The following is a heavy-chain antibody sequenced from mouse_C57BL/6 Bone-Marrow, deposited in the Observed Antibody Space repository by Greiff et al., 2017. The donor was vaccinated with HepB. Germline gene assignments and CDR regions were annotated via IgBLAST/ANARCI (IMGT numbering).Heavy chain of an antibody. V-gene: IGHV1-72*01. Sequence: QVQLQQPGAELVKPGASVKLSCKASGYTFNSYWMHWVKQRPGRGLEWIGRIDPNSGGTKYNEKLKSKATLTVDKPSSTAYMQLSSLTSEDSAVYYCAREVDYGSSYGYAMDYWGQGTSVTVSS. CDR2: IDPNSGGT. J-gene: IGHJ4*01. D-gene: IGHD1-1*01. CDR1: GYTFNSYW. CDR3: AREVDYGSSYGYAMDY.